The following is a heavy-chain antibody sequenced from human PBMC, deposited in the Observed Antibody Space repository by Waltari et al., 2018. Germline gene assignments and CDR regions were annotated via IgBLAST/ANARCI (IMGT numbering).Heavy chain of an antibody. J-gene: IGHJ4*02. Sequence: QVQLQESGPGLVKPSETLSLTCTVSGGSISSHYWSWIRQPPGKGLEGIGYIYYSGSTNYTPSLKSRFTISVDTSKNQFSLKLSSVTAADTAVYYCARDLDYWGQGTLVTVSS. CDR1: GGSISSHY. CDR2: IYYSGST. CDR3: ARDLDY. V-gene: IGHV4-59*11.